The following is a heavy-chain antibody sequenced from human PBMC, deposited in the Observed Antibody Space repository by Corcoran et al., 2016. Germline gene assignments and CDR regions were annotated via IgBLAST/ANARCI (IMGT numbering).Heavy chain of an antibody. D-gene: IGHD5-12*01. J-gene: IGHJ4*02. CDR1: GGSVSSGSYY. CDR3: ARSGKRWLQLGFDY. V-gene: IGHV4-61*01. CDR2: IYYSGST. Sequence: QVQLQESGPGLVKPSETLSLTCTVSGGSVSSGSYYWSWIRQPPGKGLEWIGYIYYSGSTNYNPSLKSRVTISVDTSKNQFSLKLSSVTAADTAVYYCARSGKRWLQLGFDYWGQGTLVTVSS.